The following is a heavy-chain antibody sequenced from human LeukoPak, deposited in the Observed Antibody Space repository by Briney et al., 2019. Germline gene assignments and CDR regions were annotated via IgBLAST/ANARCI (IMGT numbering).Heavy chain of an antibody. J-gene: IGHJ4*02. D-gene: IGHD3-10*01. CDR1: GYIFTHYW. Sequence: GESLKISCQVSGYIFTHYWIGWVRQMPGKGLESMGIIYPADSDTTHSPSLQGQVTISVDKSISTVYLQWSSLKASDTAMYYCARQSRDGSKTRGYFFDYWGQGTLVTVSS. V-gene: IGHV5-51*01. CDR2: IYPADSDT. CDR3: ARQSRDGSKTRGYFFDY.